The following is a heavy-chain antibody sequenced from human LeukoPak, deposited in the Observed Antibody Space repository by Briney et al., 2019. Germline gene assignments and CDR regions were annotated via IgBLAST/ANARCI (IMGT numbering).Heavy chain of an antibody. CDR3: ARAPLGVRYFDY. J-gene: IGHJ4*02. CDR2: FYGGGST. V-gene: IGHV3-66*01. Sequence: GGSLRLSCAASGFTVGNNYMSCVRQAPGKGLEWVSVFYGGGSTDYADSVKGRFTISRDDSKNTLYLQMNSLRAEDTAVYYCARAPLGVRYFDYWGQGTLVTVSS. D-gene: IGHD3-16*01. CDR1: GFTVGNNY.